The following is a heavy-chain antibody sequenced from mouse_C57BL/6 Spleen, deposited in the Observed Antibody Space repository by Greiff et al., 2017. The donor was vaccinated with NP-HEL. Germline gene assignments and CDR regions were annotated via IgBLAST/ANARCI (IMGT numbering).Heavy chain of an antibody. D-gene: IGHD2-1*01. CDR3: ARSDGNHAMDY. CDR1: GYTFTSYW. CDR2: IDPSDSYT. J-gene: IGHJ4*01. Sequence: QVQLQQPGAELVMPGASVKLSCKASGYTFTSYWMHWVKQRPGQGLEWIGEIDPSDSYTNYNQKFKGKSTLTVDKSSSTAYMQLSSLTSEDSAVYYCARSDGNHAMDYWGQGTSVTVSS. V-gene: IGHV1-69*01.